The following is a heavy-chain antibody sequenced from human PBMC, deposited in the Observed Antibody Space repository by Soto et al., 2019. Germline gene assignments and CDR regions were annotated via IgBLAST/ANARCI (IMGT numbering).Heavy chain of an antibody. V-gene: IGHV3-23*01. CDR2: ISGSGGST. CDR3: AKGVAGYSSGWTYFDY. Sequence: GGSLRLSCAASGFTFSSYAMSWVRQAPGKGLEWVSAISGSGGSTYYADSVKGRFTISRDNSKNTLYLQMNSLRAEDTAVYYCAKGVAGYSSGWTYFDYWGQGTLVTVSS. J-gene: IGHJ4*02. CDR1: GFTFSSYA. D-gene: IGHD6-19*01.